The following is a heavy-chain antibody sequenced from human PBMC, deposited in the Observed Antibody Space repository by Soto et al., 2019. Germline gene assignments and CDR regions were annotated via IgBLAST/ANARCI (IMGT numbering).Heavy chain of an antibody. Sequence: PSETLSLTCSVSGGSINNDNYYWSWIRQHPGKGLEWIGYIHYSGRAYYNPSLKSRVIISVDTSKNQFSLELSSVTAADTAVYHCARDLSRGFTQKSGMDVWGQGTTVTVSS. D-gene: IGHD3-10*01. J-gene: IGHJ6*01. CDR1: GGSINNDNYY. CDR3: ARDLSRGFTQKSGMDV. CDR2: IHYSGRA. V-gene: IGHV4-31*03.